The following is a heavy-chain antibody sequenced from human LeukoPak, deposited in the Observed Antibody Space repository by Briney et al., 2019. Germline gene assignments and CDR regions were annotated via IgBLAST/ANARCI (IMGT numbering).Heavy chain of an antibody. CDR3: AREGYGRRFDY. J-gene: IGHJ4*02. CDR2: INHSGST. D-gene: IGHD3-16*01. CDR1: GGSFSGYY. V-gene: IGHV4-34*01. Sequence: PSETLSLTCAVYGGSFSGYYWSWIRQPPGKGLEWIGEINHSGSTNYNPALKSRVTISVDTSKNQFSRKLSSVAAAYTAVYYCAREGYGRRFDYWGQGTLVTVSS.